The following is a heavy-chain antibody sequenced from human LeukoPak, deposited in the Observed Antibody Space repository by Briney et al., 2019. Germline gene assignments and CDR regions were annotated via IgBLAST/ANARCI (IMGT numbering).Heavy chain of an antibody. Sequence: GGSLRLSCAASGFTFSSYWMSWVRQAPGKGLEWVANIKQDGSEKYYVDSVKGRFTISRDNAKNSLYLQMNSLRAEDTAVYYCAREGFVLLFSAEYFDYWGQGTLVTVSS. V-gene: IGHV3-7*01. CDR3: AREGFVLLFSAEYFDY. D-gene: IGHD2/OR15-2a*01. J-gene: IGHJ4*02. CDR2: IKQDGSEK. CDR1: GFTFSSYW.